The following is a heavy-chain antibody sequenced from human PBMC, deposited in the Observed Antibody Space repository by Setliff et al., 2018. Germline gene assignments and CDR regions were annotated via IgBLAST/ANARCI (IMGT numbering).Heavy chain of an antibody. CDR2: VYPTGST. CDR3: AKDSLEVVIALHGMDV. Sequence: SETLSLTCTVSGDSITSGSDSWNWIRQPAGKGLQWVGRVYPTGSTNYDPDLRSRVTISRDNSKNTLFLQMDSLRDDDTAVYYCAKDSLEVVIALHGMDVWGQGTTVTVSS. D-gene: IGHD2-21*01. V-gene: IGHV4-61*02. J-gene: IGHJ6*01. CDR1: GDSITSGSDS.